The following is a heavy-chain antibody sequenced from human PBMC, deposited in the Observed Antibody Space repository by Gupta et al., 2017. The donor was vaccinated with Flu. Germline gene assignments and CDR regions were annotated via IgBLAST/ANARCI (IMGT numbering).Heavy chain of an antibody. CDR2: ISAYNGNT. CDR3: ATDRAHVLTGYSFDY. J-gene: IGHJ4*02. D-gene: IGHD3-9*01. CDR1: GYNFTNYG. V-gene: IGHV1-18*01. Sequence: QVQLVQSGAEVKKPGASVTVACKASGYNFTNYGISWVRQAPGQGLEWMGWISAYNGNTNYAQKLQGRVTMTTDTSTSTAYMELRSLRSDDTAVFYCATDRAHVLTGYSFDYWGQGTLVTVSS.